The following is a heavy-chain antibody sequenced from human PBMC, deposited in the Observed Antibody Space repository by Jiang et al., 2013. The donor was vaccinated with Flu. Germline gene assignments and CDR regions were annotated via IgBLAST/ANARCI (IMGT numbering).Heavy chain of an antibody. Sequence: QLVESGGGLVQPGGSLRLSCVGSGFTFSDHYIDWVRQAPGKGLEWVGRSRNKANSFTTEYAASVKGRFTISRDDSKNTLYLEMRSLKTEDTAVYYCARAAVAVYFDYWGQGT. D-gene: IGHD6-19*01. CDR2: SRNKANSFTT. J-gene: IGHJ4*02. CDR1: GFTFSDHY. CDR3: ARAAVAVYFDY. V-gene: IGHV3-72*01.